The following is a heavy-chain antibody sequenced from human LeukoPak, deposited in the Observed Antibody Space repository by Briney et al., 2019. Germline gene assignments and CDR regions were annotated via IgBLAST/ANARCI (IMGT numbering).Heavy chain of an antibody. Sequence: GESLKISCKGSGYSFTSYWIGWVRQMPGKGLEWMGITYPGDSDTRYSPSFQGQVTISADKSISTAYLQWSSLKASDTAMYYCARTYYYDSSAYYPPFDYWGQGTLVTVSS. CDR2: TYPGDSDT. V-gene: IGHV5-51*01. CDR1: GYSFTSYW. J-gene: IGHJ4*02. CDR3: ARTYYYDSSAYYPPFDY. D-gene: IGHD3-22*01.